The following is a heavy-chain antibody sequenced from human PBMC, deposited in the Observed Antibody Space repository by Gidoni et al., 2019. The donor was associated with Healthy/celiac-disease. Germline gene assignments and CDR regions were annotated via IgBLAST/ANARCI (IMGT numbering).Heavy chain of an antibody. J-gene: IGHJ4*02. CDR3: ARVPSGYVPPIDY. Sequence: QVQLQQWGAGLLKPSETLSLTCAVYGGSFSGYYWSWIRQPPGKGLEWIGEINHSGSTNYNPSLKSRVTISVDTSKNQFSLKLSSVTAADTAVYYCARVPSGYVPPIDYWGQGTLVTVSS. V-gene: IGHV4-34*01. CDR1: GGSFSGYY. D-gene: IGHD5-12*01. CDR2: INHSGST.